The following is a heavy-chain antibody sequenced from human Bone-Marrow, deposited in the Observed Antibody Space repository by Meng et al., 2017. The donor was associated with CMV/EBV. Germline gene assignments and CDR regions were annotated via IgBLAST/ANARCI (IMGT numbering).Heavy chain of an antibody. CDR3: SRDRVMIVQKFSFDY. J-gene: IGHJ4*02. Sequence: ASVKVSCKASGYTFTSYGISWVRQAPGQGLEWMGWISAYNGNTNYAQKLQGRVTMTTDTSTSTAYMELRSLRSDDTAGYYCSRDRVMIVQKFSFDYWGQGTLVTVSS. D-gene: IGHD3-22*01. CDR1: GYTFTSYG. V-gene: IGHV1-18*01. CDR2: ISAYNGNT.